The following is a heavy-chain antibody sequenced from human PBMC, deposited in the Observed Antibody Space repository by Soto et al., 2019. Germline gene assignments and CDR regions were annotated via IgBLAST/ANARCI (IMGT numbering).Heavy chain of an antibody. CDR1: GFTFSNVW. D-gene: IGHD2-8*01. J-gene: IGHJ4*02. CDR2: IKSKTAGGTT. CDR3: SYGANQYFDY. V-gene: IGHV3-15*07. Sequence: GGSLRLSCAASGFTFSNVWMNWVRQAPGKGLEWVGRIKSKTAGGTTDYAAPVKGRFTISRDESENTLFLHMNSLKAEDTAVYYCSYGANQYFDYWGQGALVTVSS.